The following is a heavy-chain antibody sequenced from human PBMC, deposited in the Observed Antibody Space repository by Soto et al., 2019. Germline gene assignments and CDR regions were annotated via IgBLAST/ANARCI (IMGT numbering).Heavy chain of an antibody. CDR1: GYTYTSYA. J-gene: IGHJ4*02. D-gene: IGHD2-21*02. CDR3: ARSIVVVTAADY. V-gene: IGHV1-3*01. CDR2: INAGNGNT. Sequence: ASVKVSCTASGYTYTSYAMHWVRQAPGQRLEWMGWINAGNGNTKYSQKFQGRVTITRDTSASTAYMELSSLRSEDTAVYYCARSIVVVTAADYWGQGTLVTVSS.